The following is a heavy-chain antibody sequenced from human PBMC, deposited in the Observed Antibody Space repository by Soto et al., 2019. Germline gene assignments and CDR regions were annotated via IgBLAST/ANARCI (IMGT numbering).Heavy chain of an antibody. D-gene: IGHD3-10*01. CDR1: GFTFSSYA. J-gene: IGHJ5*02. Sequence: GGSLRLSSAASGFTFSSYAMSWVRQAPGKGLEWVSAISGSGGSTYYADSVKGRFTISRDNSKNTLYLQMNSLRAEDTAVYYCAKDRLWFGELLYPNWFDPWGQGTLVTVSS. V-gene: IGHV3-23*01. CDR3: AKDRLWFGELLYPNWFDP. CDR2: ISGSGGST.